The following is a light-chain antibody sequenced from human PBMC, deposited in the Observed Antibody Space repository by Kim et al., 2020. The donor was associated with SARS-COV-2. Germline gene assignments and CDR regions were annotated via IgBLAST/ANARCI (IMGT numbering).Light chain of an antibody. CDR1: SSNLGAGYV. V-gene: IGLV1-40*01. CDR2: DNS. J-gene: IGLJ1*01. CDR3: QSYDSSLSALYV. Sequence: GTPSGQWISSNLGAGYVVHWYQQLPGTAPKLLIYDNSNRPSGVPDRFSGSKSGTSASLAITGLQAEDEADYYCQSYDSSLSALYVFGTGTKVTVL.